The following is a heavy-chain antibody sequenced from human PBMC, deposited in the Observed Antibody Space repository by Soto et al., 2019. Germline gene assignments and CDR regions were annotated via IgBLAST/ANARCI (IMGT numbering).Heavy chain of an antibody. V-gene: IGHV4-31*03. Sequence: QVQLQESGPGLVKPSQTLSLTCTVYGGSISSGGYYWSWIRQQPGKGLEWIAYIYYSGSTYYTPSLKGRVTISVDTSKNQFSLKLSSVTAADTDVYYCAIWHYGDYCFDYWGQGTLVTVSS. CDR1: GGSISSGGYY. J-gene: IGHJ4*02. D-gene: IGHD4-17*01. CDR2: IYYSGST. CDR3: AIWHYGDYCFDY.